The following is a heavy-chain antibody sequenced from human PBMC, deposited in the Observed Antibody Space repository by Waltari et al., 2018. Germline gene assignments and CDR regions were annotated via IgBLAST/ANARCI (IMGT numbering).Heavy chain of an antibody. CDR2: KSYDGSNK. J-gene: IGHJ4*02. Sequence: QVQLVESGGGVVQPGRSLRLSCAASGFTFSSYGMHWVRQAPGKGRDWVAVKSYDGSNKYYADSVKGRFTISRDNSKNTLYLQMNSLRAEDTAVYYCAKDYVRGRGLERLSTLGYWGQGTLVTVSS. CDR3: AKDYVRGRGLERLSTLGY. D-gene: IGHD1-1*01. V-gene: IGHV3-30*18. CDR1: GFTFSSYG.